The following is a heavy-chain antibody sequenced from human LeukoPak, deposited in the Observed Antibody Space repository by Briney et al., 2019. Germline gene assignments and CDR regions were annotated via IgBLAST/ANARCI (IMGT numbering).Heavy chain of an antibody. CDR3: AKDATRYFDWSLYG. D-gene: IGHD3-9*01. Sequence: GGSLRLSCAASGFIFSTYSMNWVRQAPGKGLEWVSSISGSSSYRYYADSVKGRFTISRDNAKNSLYLQMNSLRAEDTALYYCAKDATRYFDWSLYGWGQGTLVTISS. CDR1: GFIFSTYS. V-gene: IGHV3-21*04. J-gene: IGHJ4*02. CDR2: ISGSSSYR.